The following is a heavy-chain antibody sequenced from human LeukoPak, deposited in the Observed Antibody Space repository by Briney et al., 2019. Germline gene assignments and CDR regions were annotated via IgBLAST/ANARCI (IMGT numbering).Heavy chain of an antibody. Sequence: SETLSLTCTVSGGSITSGGYYWNWIRQHPGQGLEWIGYINHSGSTFFNPSLKSRVSTFIHVSENQLSLELSSVTAADTAVYYCARGRTSSEFWSGQYSGGFYYMDVWGKGTTVIVSS. CDR2: INHSGST. D-gene: IGHD3-3*01. V-gene: IGHV4-31*03. J-gene: IGHJ6*03. CDR3: ARGRTSSEFWSGQYSGGFYYMDV. CDR1: GGSITSGGYY.